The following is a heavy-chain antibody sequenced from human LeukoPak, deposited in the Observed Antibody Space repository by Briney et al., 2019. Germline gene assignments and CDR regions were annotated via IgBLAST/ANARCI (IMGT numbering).Heavy chain of an antibody. J-gene: IGHJ4*02. Sequence: ASVKVSCKASGYTFTSYGISWVRQAPGQGLEWMGWISAYNANTNYAQKFQGRVTMTTDTFTSTAYMELRSLRSDDTAVYYCARVHYDNRGYVYYFDHWGQGTLVTVSS. CDR2: ISAYNANT. D-gene: IGHD3-22*01. V-gene: IGHV1-18*01. CDR3: ARVHYDNRGYVYYFDH. CDR1: GYTFTSYG.